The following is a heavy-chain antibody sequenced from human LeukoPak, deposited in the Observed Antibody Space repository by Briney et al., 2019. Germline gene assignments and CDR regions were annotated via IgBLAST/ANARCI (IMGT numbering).Heavy chain of an antibody. CDR2: ISWNSGSI. V-gene: IGHV3-9*01. Sequence: PGGSLRLSCAASGFTFDDYAMHWVRQAPGKGLEWVSGISWNSGSIGYADSVKGRFTISRDNAKNSLYLQMNSLRAEDTALYYCAKDIGDGMDVWGQGTLVTVSS. D-gene: IGHD3-16*01. CDR3: AKDIGDGMDV. J-gene: IGHJ6*02. CDR1: GFTFDDYA.